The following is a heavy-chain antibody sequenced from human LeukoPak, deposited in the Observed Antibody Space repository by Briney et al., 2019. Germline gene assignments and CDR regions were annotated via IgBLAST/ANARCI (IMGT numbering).Heavy chain of an antibody. Sequence: ASVKVSCKASGYTFTSYGISWVRQAPGQGLEWMGWISAYNGNTNYAQKLQGRVTMTTDTSTSTAYMELRSLRSDDTAVYYCARRSHGSSWNNFAYWAREPWSPSPQ. CDR2: ISAYNGNT. CDR1: GYTFTSYG. D-gene: IGHD6-13*01. V-gene: IGHV1-18*01. J-gene: IGHJ4*02. CDR3: ARRSHGSSWNNFAY.